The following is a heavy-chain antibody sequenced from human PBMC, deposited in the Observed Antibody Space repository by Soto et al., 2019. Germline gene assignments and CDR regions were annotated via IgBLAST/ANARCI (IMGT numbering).Heavy chain of an antibody. J-gene: IGHJ4*02. CDR1: GFTFSYYY. CDR3: AKAESSYASGWYAY. CDR2: ISSSGSTI. Sequence: GGSLRLSCAASGFTFSYYYMSWIRQAPGKGLEWVSYISSSGSTIYYADSVKGRFTISRDNAKNSLYLQMNSLRAEDTAVHYCAKAESSYASGWYAYWGQGTLVTVSS. V-gene: IGHV3-11*01. D-gene: IGHD6-19*01.